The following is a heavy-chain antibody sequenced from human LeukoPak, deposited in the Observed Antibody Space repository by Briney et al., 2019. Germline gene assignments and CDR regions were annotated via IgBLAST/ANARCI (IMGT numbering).Heavy chain of an antibody. V-gene: IGHV4-39*01. CDR1: GDSISSSDFY. D-gene: IGHD6-25*01. J-gene: IGHJ4*02. Sequence: PSETLSLTCTVSGDSISSSDFYWGWIRRPPGTGLEWIALINYSGRTFYNPSLESRVTISVDMSKNQFSLRLNSVTAADTAVYYCARSSGTGTFSYWGQGTLVTVSS. CDR3: ARSSGTGTFSY. CDR2: INYSGRT.